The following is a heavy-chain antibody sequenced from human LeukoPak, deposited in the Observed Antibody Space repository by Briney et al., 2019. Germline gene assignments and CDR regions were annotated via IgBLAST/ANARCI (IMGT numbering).Heavy chain of an antibody. Sequence: ASVKVSCKASGYTFTSYGISWVRQAPGQGLEWMGWISAYSGDTNYAQKFQGRATMTTDTSTSTGYMELRSLRSDDTAVYYCARDSGAAPGTLDYWGQGTLVTASS. CDR1: GYTFTSYG. D-gene: IGHD6-13*01. J-gene: IGHJ4*02. CDR3: ARDSGAAPGTLDY. V-gene: IGHV1-18*01. CDR2: ISAYSGDT.